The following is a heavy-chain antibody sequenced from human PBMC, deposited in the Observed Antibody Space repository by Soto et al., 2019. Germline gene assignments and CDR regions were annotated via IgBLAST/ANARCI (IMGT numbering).Heavy chain of an antibody. D-gene: IGHD4-17*01. Sequence: SETLSLTCSVSGGSISSSNYYWGWIRQPPGKGLEWIGTIYYSGTTNYDPSLKSRVTISVDTSKNQFSLKLSSVTAADTAVYYCARAVLGYGDYLLIDYWGQGTLVTVSS. V-gene: IGHV4-39*07. CDR1: GGSISSSNYY. CDR3: ARAVLGYGDYLLIDY. J-gene: IGHJ4*02. CDR2: IYYSGTT.